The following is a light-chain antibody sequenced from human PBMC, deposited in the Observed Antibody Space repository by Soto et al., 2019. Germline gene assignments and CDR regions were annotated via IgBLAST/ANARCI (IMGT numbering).Light chain of an antibody. CDR2: YDS. J-gene: IGLJ2*01. Sequence: SYELTQPPSVSVAPGKTARITCGGNNIGSKSVHWYQQKPGQAPIVVISYDSDRPSGIPERFSGSNSGNMATLTISRVEAGDEADYYCQVGDSSTDLAVFGGGTQLTVL. V-gene: IGLV3-21*04. CDR3: QVGDSSTDLAV. CDR1: NIGSKS.